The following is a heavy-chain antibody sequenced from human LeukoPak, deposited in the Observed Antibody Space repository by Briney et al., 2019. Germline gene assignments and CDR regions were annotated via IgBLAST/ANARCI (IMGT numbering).Heavy chain of an antibody. CDR1: GFTFSSHW. J-gene: IGHJ3*02. V-gene: IGHV3-74*01. Sequence: PGGSLRHSCAASGFTFSSHWMHWVRQAPGKGLVWVSRIKGDGSSPTYADSVKGRFTISRDNAKNTLYLQMNGLRAEDTAMYYCARVRPRVGATNDAFDIWGQGTMVTVSS. CDR3: ARVRPRVGATNDAFDI. D-gene: IGHD1-26*01. CDR2: IKGDGSSP.